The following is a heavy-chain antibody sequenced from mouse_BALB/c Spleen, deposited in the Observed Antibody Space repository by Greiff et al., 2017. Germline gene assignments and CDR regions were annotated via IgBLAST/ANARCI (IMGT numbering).Heavy chain of an antibody. D-gene: IGHD2-4*01. CDR2: IWAGGST. J-gene: IGHJ3*01. CDR1: GFSLTSYG. V-gene: IGHV2-9*02. CDR3: ASPITTGFAY. Sequence: VKLVESGPGLVAPSQSLSITCTVSGFSLTSYGVHWVRQPPGKGLEWLGVIWAGGSTNYNSALMSRLSISKDNSKSQVFLKMNSLQTDDTAMYYCASPITTGFAYWGQGTLVTVSA.